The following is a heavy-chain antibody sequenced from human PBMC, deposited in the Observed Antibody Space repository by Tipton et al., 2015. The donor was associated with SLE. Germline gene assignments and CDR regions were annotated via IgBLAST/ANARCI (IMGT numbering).Heavy chain of an antibody. Sequence: SLRLSCAASGFTFSSYAMHWVRQAPGKGLEWVAVISYDGSNKYYADSVKGRFTISRDNSKNTLYLQMNSLRAEDTAVYYCAREDTIFGVVTDWGQGTLVTVSS. CDR3: AREDTIFGVVTD. D-gene: IGHD3-3*01. V-gene: IGHV3-30*04. CDR1: GFTFSSYA. J-gene: IGHJ4*02. CDR2: ISYDGSNK.